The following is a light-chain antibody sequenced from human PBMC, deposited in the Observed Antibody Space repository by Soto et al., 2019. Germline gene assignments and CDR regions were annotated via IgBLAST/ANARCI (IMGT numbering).Light chain of an antibody. CDR1: SSDVGGYNY. J-gene: IGLJ2*01. CDR3: SSYTSSSTLV. CDR2: DAS. Sequence: QSVLTQPASVSGSPGQSITISCTGTSSDVGGYNYVSWYQQHPGKAPKLMIYDASHRPSGLSNRFSGSKSGNTASLTISGLQAEDEADYYCSSYTSSSTLVFGGGTKLTVL. V-gene: IGLV2-14*01.